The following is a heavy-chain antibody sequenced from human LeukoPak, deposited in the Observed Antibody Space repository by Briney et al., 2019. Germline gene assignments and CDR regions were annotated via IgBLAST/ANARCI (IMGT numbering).Heavy chain of an antibody. CDR2: ISGRGSRT. J-gene: IGHJ4*02. V-gene: IGHV3-23*01. CDR3: AKDRYDSSAYYFED. D-gene: IGHD3-22*01. CDR1: VLTFSSYA. Sequence: QPGGSLSLSCAASVLTFSSYAMSWVREAPRGGVECVLVISGRGSRTSYADSVKGRFTISRDNSKNTLYLQMNSLRAEDTATYYCAKDRYDSSAYYFEDWGQGTLVTVSS.